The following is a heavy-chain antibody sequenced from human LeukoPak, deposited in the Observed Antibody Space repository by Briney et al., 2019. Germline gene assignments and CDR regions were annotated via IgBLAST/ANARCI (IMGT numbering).Heavy chain of an antibody. CDR2: INPSGCST. V-gene: IGHV1-46*01. CDR3: ARDLYYYDSSGYQDY. D-gene: IGHD3-22*01. Sequence: AAVKDSCKASGYAFTSYYMHWVRQPPGQGLEWMGIINPSGCSTSYAQKFQGRVTMTRDTSTSTVYMELSSLRSEDTAVYYCARDLYYYDSSGYQDYWGQGTLVTVSS. J-gene: IGHJ4*02. CDR1: GYAFTSYY.